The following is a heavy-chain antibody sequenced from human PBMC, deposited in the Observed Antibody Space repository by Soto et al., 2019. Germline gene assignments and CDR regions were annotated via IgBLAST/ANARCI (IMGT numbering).Heavy chain of an antibody. CDR1: GFTFSSYA. V-gene: IGHV3-23*01. Sequence: GGSLRLSCAASGFTFSSYAMSWVRQAPGKGLEWVSAISGSGGSTYYADSVKGRFTISRDNSKNTLYLQMNSLRAEDTAVYYCAKVRGHSGYAPPDYWGQGTPYYYGMDVWGQGTTVTV. CDR2: ISGSGGST. CDR3: AKVRGHSGYAPPDYWGQGTPYYYGMDV. D-gene: IGHD5-12*01. J-gene: IGHJ6*02.